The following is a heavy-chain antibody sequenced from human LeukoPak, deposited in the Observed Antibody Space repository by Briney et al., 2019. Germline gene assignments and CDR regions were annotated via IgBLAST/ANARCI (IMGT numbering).Heavy chain of an antibody. CDR2: INHSGST. J-gene: IGHJ4*02. CDR3: ASIFRSVANYYFDD. CDR1: GGSFSGYY. Sequence: SETLSLTCTVSGGSFSGYYWSWIRQPPGKGLEWIGEINHSGSTNYNPSLKSRVTISVDTSKNQFSLKLSSVTAADTAVYYCASIFRSVANYYFDDWGQGTLVPVSS. D-gene: IGHD5-12*01. V-gene: IGHV4-34*01.